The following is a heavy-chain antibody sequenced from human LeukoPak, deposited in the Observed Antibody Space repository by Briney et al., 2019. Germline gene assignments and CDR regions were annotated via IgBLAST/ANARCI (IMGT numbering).Heavy chain of an antibody. V-gene: IGHV1-18*04. CDR2: ISAYNGNT. CDR3: ASTPGTTY. J-gene: IGHJ4*02. D-gene: IGHD4-11*01. CDR1: GYTFTGYY. Sequence: ASVKVSCKASGYTFTGYYMHWVRQAPGQGLEWMGWISAYNGNTNYAQKLQGRVTMTTDTSTSTAYMELRSLRSDDTAVYYCASTPGTTYWGQGTLVTVSS.